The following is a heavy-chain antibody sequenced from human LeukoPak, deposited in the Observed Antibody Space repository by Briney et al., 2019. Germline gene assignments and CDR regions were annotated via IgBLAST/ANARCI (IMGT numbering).Heavy chain of an antibody. V-gene: IGHV6-1*01. Sequence: SQTLSLTCAISGDSVSINSVAYHWIRQSPSRGLEWLGRTYYRSKWNYEYAVSVRSRITVNLDTSKNQFSLQLNSVTPDDTAVYYCARAVIGTTRYFESWGQGTLVTVSS. CDR2: TYYRSKWNY. J-gene: IGHJ4*02. D-gene: IGHD1-1*01. CDR1: GDSVSINSVA. CDR3: ARAVIGTTRYFES.